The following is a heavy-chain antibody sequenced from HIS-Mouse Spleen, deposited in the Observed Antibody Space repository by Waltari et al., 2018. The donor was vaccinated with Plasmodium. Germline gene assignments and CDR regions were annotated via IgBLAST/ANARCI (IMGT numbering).Heavy chain of an antibody. CDR1: GGSFSGYY. CDR3: ARGQLGIDAFDI. D-gene: IGHD7-27*01. Sequence: QVQLQQWGAGLLKPSETLSLTCAVYGGSFSGYYWSWIRQPPGKGLEWIGEINHSGSTNYNPSSKSRVTISVDTAKNQFSLKLSSVTAADTAVYYCARGQLGIDAFDIWGQGTMVTVSS. CDR2: INHSGST. V-gene: IGHV4-34*01. J-gene: IGHJ3*02.